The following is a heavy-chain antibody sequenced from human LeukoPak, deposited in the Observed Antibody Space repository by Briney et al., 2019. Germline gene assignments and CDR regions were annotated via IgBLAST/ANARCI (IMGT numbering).Heavy chain of an antibody. Sequence: ASVKVSCKASGGTFSSYAISWVRQAPGQGLEWMGGIIPILGTANYAQKFQGRVTITADESTSTAYMELSSLRSEDTAVYYCARWQGQWELKGSKGYYFDYWGQGTLVTVSS. CDR2: IIPILGTA. D-gene: IGHD1-26*01. J-gene: IGHJ4*01. CDR1: GGTFSSYA. V-gene: IGHV1-69*13. CDR3: ARWQGQWELKGSKGYYFDY.